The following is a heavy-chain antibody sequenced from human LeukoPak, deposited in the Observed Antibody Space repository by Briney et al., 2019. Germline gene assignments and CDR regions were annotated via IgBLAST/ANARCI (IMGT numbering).Heavy chain of an antibody. D-gene: IGHD1-14*01. CDR3: ARHSANQYYYYMHV. V-gene: IGHV4-39*01. CDR1: GGSISSSSYY. CDR2: IYYSGST. J-gene: IGHJ6*03. Sequence: SEALSLTCTVSGGSISSSSYYWGWIRQPPGKGLEWIGSIYYSGSTYHNPSLKSRVTISVDTSKNQFSLKLSSVTAADTAVYYCARHSANQYYYYMHVWVKGTTVTVSS.